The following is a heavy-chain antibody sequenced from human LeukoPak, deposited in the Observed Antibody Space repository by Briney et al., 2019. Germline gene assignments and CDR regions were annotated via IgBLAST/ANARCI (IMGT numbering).Heavy chain of an antibody. J-gene: IGHJ4*02. CDR1: GFTFSDYY. Sequence: GGSLRLSCAASGFTFSDYYMSWIRQAPGKGLEWVSYMSGSGSTVYYADSVRGRFTVSRDNAKNSLYLQMNSVRAEDTAVYYCARGACVTCPRDYWGQGTLVTVSS. CDR3: ARGACVTCPRDY. D-gene: IGHD2-21*01. V-gene: IGHV3-11*01. CDR2: MSGSGSTV.